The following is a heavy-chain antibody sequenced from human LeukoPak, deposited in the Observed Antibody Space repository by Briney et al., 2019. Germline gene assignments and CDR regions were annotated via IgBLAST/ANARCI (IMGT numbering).Heavy chain of an antibody. J-gene: IGHJ3*02. V-gene: IGHV4-39*07. CDR3: ARDGTLAVAGDAFDI. Sequence: SETLSLTCTVSVGSISSSSYLWGWIRQPPGKGLEWIGTIYYTGSTYYNPSLKSRVTISVDTSKKQFSLNLSSVTAADTAVYYCARDGTLAVAGDAFDIWGQGTMVTVSS. D-gene: IGHD6-19*01. CDR1: VGSISSSSYL. CDR2: IYYTGST.